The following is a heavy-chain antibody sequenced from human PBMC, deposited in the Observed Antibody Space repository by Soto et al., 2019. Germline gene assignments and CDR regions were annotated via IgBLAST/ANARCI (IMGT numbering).Heavy chain of an antibody. Sequence: SVKVSCNASGGTFSSYAISWVRQAPGQGLEWMGGIIPIFGTANYAQKFQGRVTITADESTSTAYMELSSLRSEDTAVYYCARDDYDSSGNDYWGQGTPVTVSS. CDR3: ARDDYDSSGNDY. J-gene: IGHJ4*02. D-gene: IGHD3-22*01. CDR2: IIPIFGTA. V-gene: IGHV1-69*13. CDR1: GGTFSSYA.